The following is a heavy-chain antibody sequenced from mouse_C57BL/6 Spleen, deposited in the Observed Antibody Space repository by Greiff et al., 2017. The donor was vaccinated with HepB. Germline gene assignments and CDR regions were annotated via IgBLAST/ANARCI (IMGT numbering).Heavy chain of an antibody. J-gene: IGHJ1*03. CDR1: GFTFNTYA. D-gene: IGHD2-3*01. CDR2: IRSKSSNYAT. CDR3: VREGVTHWYFDV. V-gene: IGHV10-3*01. Sequence: DAGGGLVQPKGSLKLSCAASGFTFNTYAMHWVRQAPGKGLEWVARIRSKSSNYATYYADSVKDRFTISRDDSQSMLYLQMNNLKTEDTAMYYCVREGVTHWYFDVWGTGTTVTVSS.